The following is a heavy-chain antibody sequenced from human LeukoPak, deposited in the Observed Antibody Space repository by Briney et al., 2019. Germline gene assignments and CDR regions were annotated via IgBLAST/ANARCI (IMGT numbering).Heavy chain of an antibody. CDR1: GYTFTSYD. CDR3: ARGAPGSSCSGGSCAYFDY. J-gene: IGHJ4*02. CDR2: VNPNGSNT. Sequence: GASVKLSCKASGYTFTSYDINWVRQATGQGLEWMGCVNPNGSNTGFAEKFKGRVSMTRNTSKSTAYMEVRSLRSEDTAVYYCARGAPGSSCSGGSCAYFDYWGQGTLVSVSS. V-gene: IGHV1-8*01. D-gene: IGHD2-15*01.